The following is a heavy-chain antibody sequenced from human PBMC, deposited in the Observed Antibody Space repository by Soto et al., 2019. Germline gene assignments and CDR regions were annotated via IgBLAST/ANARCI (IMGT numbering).Heavy chain of an antibody. CDR2: IWYDGSNK. Sequence: GGSLRLSCAASVFTFSSYGMHFVRQAPGKGLEWVAVIWYDGSNKYYADSVKGRFTISRYNSKNTLYLQMNSLRAEDMAVYYSASDRGDCSSTSCPKYYSDYWGQGTLVTLYS. J-gene: IGHJ4*02. V-gene: IGHV3-33*01. CDR1: VFTFSSYG. CDR3: ASDRGDCSSTSCPKYYSDY. D-gene: IGHD2-2*01.